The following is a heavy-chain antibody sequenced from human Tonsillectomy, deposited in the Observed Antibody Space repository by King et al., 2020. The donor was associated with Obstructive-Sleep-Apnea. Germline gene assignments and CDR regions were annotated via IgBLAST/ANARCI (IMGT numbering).Heavy chain of an antibody. CDR1: GYTYTNYW. CDR3: ARHSDPGYTSYWSPYGMDV. J-gene: IGHJ6*02. V-gene: IGHV5-51*01. D-gene: IGHD6-13*01. CDR2: IYPVDSET. Sequence: QLVQSGAEVKKPGESLKISCKASGYTYTNYWIAWVRQMPGKGLEWMGIIYPVDSETRYSPSFQGQVTISADKSTSTAYLQWSSLKASDTAIYYCARHSDPGYTSYWSPYGMDVWGQGTTVIVS.